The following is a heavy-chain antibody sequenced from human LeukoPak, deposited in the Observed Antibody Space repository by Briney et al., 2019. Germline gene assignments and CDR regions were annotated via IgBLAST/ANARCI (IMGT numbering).Heavy chain of an antibody. CDR2: ISYDGSKK. J-gene: IGHJ4*02. D-gene: IGHD3-22*01. V-gene: IGHV3-30-3*02. Sequence: PGGSLRLSCVASGFTFSTYAMHWVRQAPGKGLEWVTVISYDGSKKYYADSVKGRFTISRDNSKDTLYLQVDSLRPEDTAVYYCVKPYDSSLYTNLDYWGQGTLVTVSS. CDR1: GFTFSTYA. CDR3: VKPYDSSLYTNLDY.